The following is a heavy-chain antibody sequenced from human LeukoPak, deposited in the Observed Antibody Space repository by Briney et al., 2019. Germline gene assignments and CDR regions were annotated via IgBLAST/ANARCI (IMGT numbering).Heavy chain of an antibody. Sequence: GGSLRLSCAASGFSFDYYGMNWVRQAPGKGLEWVSSISSSSSYIYYADSVKGRFTISRDNAKNSLYLQMNSLRAEDTAVYYCARDFPYSSTWYSSVDYWGQGTLVTVSS. D-gene: IGHD6-13*01. CDR3: ARDFPYSSTWYSSVDY. CDR2: ISSSSSYI. CDR1: GFSFDYYG. J-gene: IGHJ4*02. V-gene: IGHV3-21*01.